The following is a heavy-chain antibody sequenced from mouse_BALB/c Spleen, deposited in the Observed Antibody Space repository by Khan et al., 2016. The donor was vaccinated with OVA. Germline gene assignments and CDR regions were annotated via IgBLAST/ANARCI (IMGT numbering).Heavy chain of an antibody. CDR1: GYTFTTYT. CDR3: VREGAYYRSDGWFAY. V-gene: IGHV1-4*01. D-gene: IGHD2-14*01. CDR2: IIPSNDYT. J-gene: IGHJ3*01. Sequence: VELVESGAELARPGASVKMPCKASGYTFTTYTIHWVKQRPGQGLEWIGYIIPSNDYTNYNQKFKDRATLTADKSSSTAYMQLSSLTSEDSAVYYCVREGAYYRSDGWFAYWGQGTLVTVSA.